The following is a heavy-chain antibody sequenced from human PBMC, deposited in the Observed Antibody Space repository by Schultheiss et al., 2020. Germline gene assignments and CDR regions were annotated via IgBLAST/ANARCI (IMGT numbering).Heavy chain of an antibody. CDR3: AKGHRFLLYWYFDL. CDR2: ISWNSGSI. Sequence: GGSLRLSCAASGFAFSDYGMHWVRQAPGKGLEWVSGISWNSGSIGYADSVKGRFTISRDTAKNTLYLQMNSLRAEDTAVYYCAKGHRFLLYWYFDLWGRGTLVTVSS. D-gene: IGHD2-21*01. V-gene: IGHV3-9*01. CDR1: GFAFSDYG. J-gene: IGHJ2*01.